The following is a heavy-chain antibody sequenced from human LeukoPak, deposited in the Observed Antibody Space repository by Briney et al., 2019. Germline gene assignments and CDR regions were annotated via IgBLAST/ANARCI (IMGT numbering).Heavy chain of an antibody. CDR1: GGSISSSSYY. Sequence: SETLSLTCTVSGGSISSSSYYWGWTRQPPGKGLEWIGSIYYSGSTYYNPSLKSRVTISVDTSKNQFSLKLSSVTAADTAVYYCARQGMYTSLSGWYLDYWGQGTLVTVSS. CDR2: IYYSGST. J-gene: IGHJ4*02. CDR3: ARQGMYTSLSGWYLDY. V-gene: IGHV4-39*01. D-gene: IGHD6-19*01.